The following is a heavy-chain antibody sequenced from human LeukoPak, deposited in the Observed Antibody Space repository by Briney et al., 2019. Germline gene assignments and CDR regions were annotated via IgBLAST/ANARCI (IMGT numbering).Heavy chain of an antibody. CDR2: ISYDGSNK. J-gene: IGHJ4*02. V-gene: IGHV3-30*18. D-gene: IGHD3-16*01. Sequence: AGGSLRLSCAASGFTFSSYGMHWVRQAPGKGLEWVAVISYDGSNKYYADSVKGRFTISRDNSKNTLYLQMSSLRPEDTAVYSCVKGDVYTSSGLDYWGQGTLVSVSS. CDR3: VKGDVYTSSGLDY. CDR1: GFTFSSYG.